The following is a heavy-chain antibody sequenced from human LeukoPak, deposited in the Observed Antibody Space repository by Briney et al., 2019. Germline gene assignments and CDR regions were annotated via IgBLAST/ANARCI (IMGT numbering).Heavy chain of an antibody. V-gene: IGHV4-59*12. Sequence: PSETLSLTCTVSGGSISSSYWSWIRQPPGKGLEWIGYIYYSGNTNYNPSLKSRVTISVDTSKNQFSLKLRSVTAADTAVYYCARNLDYGDPAFDYWGQGTLVTVSS. CDR3: ARNLDYGDPAFDY. CDR2: IYYSGNT. D-gene: IGHD4-17*01. CDR1: GGSISSSY. J-gene: IGHJ4*02.